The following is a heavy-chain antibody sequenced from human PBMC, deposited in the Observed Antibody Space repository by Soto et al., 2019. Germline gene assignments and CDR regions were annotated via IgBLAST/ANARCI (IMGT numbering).Heavy chain of an antibody. CDR3: ARSPAYGDHANLHT. D-gene: IGHD4-17*01. J-gene: IGHJ5*02. CDR2: IYYSGST. CDR1: GGSISSYY. V-gene: IGHV4-59*12. Sequence: PSETLSLTCTVSGGSISSYYWSWIRQPPGKGLEWIGYIYYSGSTNYNPSLKSRVTMSVDTSKNQFSLKLNLTSVTAADTAVYYCARSPAYGDHANLHTWGQGTLVTVSS.